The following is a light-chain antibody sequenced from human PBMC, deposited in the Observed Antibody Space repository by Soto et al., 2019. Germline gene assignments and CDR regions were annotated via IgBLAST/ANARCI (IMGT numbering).Light chain of an antibody. CDR2: EVS. J-gene: IGLJ1*01. Sequence: QSVLTQPASVSGSPGQSSSISCTGTSSDVGSYNLVSWYQQHPGKAPKLMIYEVSKRPSGVSNRFSGSKSGNTASLTISGLQAEDEADYYCCSYAGSSTYFFGTGTKVTVL. V-gene: IGLV2-23*02. CDR3: CSYAGSSTYF. CDR1: SSDVGSYNL.